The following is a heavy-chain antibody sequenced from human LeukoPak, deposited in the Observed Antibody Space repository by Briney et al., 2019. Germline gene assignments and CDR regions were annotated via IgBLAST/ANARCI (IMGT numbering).Heavy chain of an antibody. D-gene: IGHD6-6*01. CDR2: ISYDGSNK. CDR3: ARSYSSSSSTNYYYYGMDV. V-gene: IGHV3-30-3*01. J-gene: IGHJ6*02. CDR1: GFTFSSYA. Sequence: GGSLRLSCAASGFTFSSYAMHWVRQAPGKGLEWVAVISYDGSNKYYADSVKGRSTISRDNSKNTLYLQMNSLRAEDTAVYYCARSYSSSSSTNYYYYGMDVWGQGTTVTVSS.